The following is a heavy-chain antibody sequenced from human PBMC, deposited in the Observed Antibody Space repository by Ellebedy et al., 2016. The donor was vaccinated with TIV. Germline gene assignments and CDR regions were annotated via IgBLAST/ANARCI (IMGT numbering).Heavy chain of an antibody. Sequence: MPGGSLRLSCTVSGGAIDSYYWTWIRQPPGKGLEWIGYIYHSGSTYYNPSLKSRVTISVDTSKNQFSLKLSSVTAADTAVYYCARQDSGRYSYYGMDVWGQGTTVTVSS. D-gene: IGHD1-26*01. CDR3: ARQDSGRYSYYGMDV. CDR1: GGAIDSYY. J-gene: IGHJ6*02. CDR2: IYHSGST. V-gene: IGHV4-59*08.